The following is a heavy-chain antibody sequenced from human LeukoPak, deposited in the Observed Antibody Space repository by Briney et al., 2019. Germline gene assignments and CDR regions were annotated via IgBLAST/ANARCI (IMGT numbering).Heavy chain of an antibody. CDR2: IYSGGST. CDR3: ARAPADPSYYYYMDV. CDR1: GFTVSSNY. V-gene: IGHV3-53*01. D-gene: IGHD6-19*01. J-gene: IGHJ6*03. Sequence: GGSLRLSCAASGFTVSSNYMSWVRQAPGKGLEWVSVIYSGGSTYYADSVKGRFTISRDNSKNTLYLQMNSLRAEDTAVYYCARAPADPSYYYYMDVWGKGTTVTVSS.